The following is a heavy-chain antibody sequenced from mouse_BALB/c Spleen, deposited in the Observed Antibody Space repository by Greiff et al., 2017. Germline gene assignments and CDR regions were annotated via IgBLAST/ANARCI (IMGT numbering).Heavy chain of an antibody. V-gene: IGHV5-6-5*01. D-gene: IGHD2-2*01. J-gene: IGHJ3*01. CDR1: GFTFSSYA. Sequence: EVKLMESGGGLVKPGGSLKLSCAASGFTFSSYAMSWVRQTPEKRLEWVASISSGGSTYYPDSVKGRFTISRDNARNILYLQMSSLRSEDTAMYYCARGWGYDDWGQGTLVTVSA. CDR2: ISSGGST. CDR3: ARGWGYDD.